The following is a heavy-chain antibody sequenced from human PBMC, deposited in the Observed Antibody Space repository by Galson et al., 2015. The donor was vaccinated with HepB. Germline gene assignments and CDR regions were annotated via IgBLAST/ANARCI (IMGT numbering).Heavy chain of an antibody. V-gene: IGHV3-11*06. CDR3: ASEWPYYAYGSGSSNPYCYFDL. CDR1: GFTFSDYY. Sequence: SLRLSCAASGFTFSDYYMRWIRQAPGKGLEWVSYISSSSSYTNYADSVKGRFTISRDNAKNSLYLQMNSLRAEDTAVYYCASEWPYYAYGSGSSNPYCYFDLWGRGTLVTVSS. CDR2: ISSSSSYT. J-gene: IGHJ2*01. D-gene: IGHD3-10*01.